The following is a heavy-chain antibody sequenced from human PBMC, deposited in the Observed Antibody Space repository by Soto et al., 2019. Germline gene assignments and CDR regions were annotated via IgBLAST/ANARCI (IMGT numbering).Heavy chain of an antibody. Sequence: SETLSLTCTVSGGSITSGDYSWSWIRQPPGKGLEWIGCIYYSGSTYYNPSLKSRVTISVDTSKNQFSLKLTSVTAADTAVYYCARGPGGGYCSGDKCYNFDYWGQGTLVTVSS. J-gene: IGHJ4*02. CDR2: IYYSGST. CDR3: ARGPGGGYCSGDKCYNFDY. V-gene: IGHV4-30-4*01. CDR1: GGSITSGDYS. D-gene: IGHD2-15*01.